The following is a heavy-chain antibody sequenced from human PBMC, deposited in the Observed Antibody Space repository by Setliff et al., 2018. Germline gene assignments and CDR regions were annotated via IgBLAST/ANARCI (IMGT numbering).Heavy chain of an antibody. V-gene: IGHV4-30-4*02. CDR2: IYYSGST. D-gene: IGHD3-10*01. CDR1: GCSISSGDYY. Sequence: PSDTLSLTCTVSGCSISSGDYYWSWIRQPPGKGLEWIGYIYYSGSTYYNPSLKSRVTISVDTSKNQFSLKLSSVTAADTAVYYCARSWFGELFDYFDYWGQGTLVTVSS. J-gene: IGHJ4*02. CDR3: ARSWFGELFDYFDY.